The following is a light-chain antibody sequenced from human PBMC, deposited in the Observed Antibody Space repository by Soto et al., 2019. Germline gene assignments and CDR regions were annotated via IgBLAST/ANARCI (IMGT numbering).Light chain of an antibody. CDR2: KAS. V-gene: IGKV1-5*03. Sequence: DIQMTQSPSTLSASVGDRVTITCRASQSISSLLVWYQQKPGRAPTLLMYKASNLESGVPSRFSGSGSGTEFTLTISSLQPDDFATYYCQQYNSYPLTFGQGTRLEIK. CDR1: QSISSL. CDR3: QQYNSYPLT. J-gene: IGKJ5*01.